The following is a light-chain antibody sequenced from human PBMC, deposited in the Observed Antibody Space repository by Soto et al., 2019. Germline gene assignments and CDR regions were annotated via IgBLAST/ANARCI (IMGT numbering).Light chain of an antibody. CDR1: SSDVGGYNY. CDR2: DVS. J-gene: IGLJ2*01. V-gene: IGLV2-11*01. CDR3: CSYAGSYVV. Sequence: QSALTQPRSVSGSPGQSVTISCTGTSSDVGGYNYVSWYQQHPGKAPKLMIYDVSKRPSGVPDRFSGSKSGNTASLTISGLQAEDEAEYYCCSYAGSYVVFGGGTKQTVL.